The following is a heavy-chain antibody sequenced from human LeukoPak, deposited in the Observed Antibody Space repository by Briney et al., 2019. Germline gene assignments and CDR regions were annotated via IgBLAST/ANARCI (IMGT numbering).Heavy chain of an antibody. D-gene: IGHD3-3*01. Sequence: GGSLRLSCAASRFTFNSYAMSWVRQAPGKGLEWVSVIGGSNGITFYVGSVKGRFTISRDNSKNTLHLQMNSLRAEDTAVYYCAKDRTISGYTPLSWGQGILVTVSS. CDR2: IGGSNGIT. CDR1: RFTFNSYA. V-gene: IGHV3-23*01. CDR3: AKDRTISGYTPLS. J-gene: IGHJ4*02.